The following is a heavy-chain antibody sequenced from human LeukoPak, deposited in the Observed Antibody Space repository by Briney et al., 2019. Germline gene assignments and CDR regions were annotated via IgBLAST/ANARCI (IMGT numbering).Heavy chain of an antibody. Sequence: GGSLRLSCAASXXXXSXXXXXXVXXXXXKXLEWVFYISSSSSTIYYADSVKGRLIISRDNAKSALYWEMNSLRLEDTAVYYCAAGTAADFWGQGTLVTVSS. CDR2: ISSSSSTI. D-gene: IGHD6-13*01. CDR1: XXXXSXXX. CDR3: AAGTAADF. J-gene: IGHJ4*02. V-gene: IGHV3-48*04.